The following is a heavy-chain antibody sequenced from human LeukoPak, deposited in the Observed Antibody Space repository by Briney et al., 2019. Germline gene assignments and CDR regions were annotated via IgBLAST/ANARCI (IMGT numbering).Heavy chain of an antibody. Sequence: ASVTVSCKVSGYTFTRYGISWVRQAPGQGLERMGWISAYNGDTHYAQKLQGRVTMTTDTSTSTAHVELRSLRSDDTAIYYCAREYSYGLFDYWGQGTLVTVSS. V-gene: IGHV1-18*01. CDR1: GYTFTRYG. D-gene: IGHD5-18*01. J-gene: IGHJ4*02. CDR3: AREYSYGLFDY. CDR2: ISAYNGDT.